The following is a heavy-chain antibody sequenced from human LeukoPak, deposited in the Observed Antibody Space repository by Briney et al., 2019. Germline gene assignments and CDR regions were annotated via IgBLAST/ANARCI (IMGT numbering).Heavy chain of an antibody. D-gene: IGHD6-19*01. CDR3: ARGSKSGSSGWYIDY. Sequence: PGGSLRLSCAASGFNVSSNYMSWVRQAPGKGLEWVSVIYSGGNTYYADSVKGRFTISRDNSKNTLYLQMNSLRADDMAAYYCARGSKSGSSGWYIDYWGQGTQVTVSS. CDR1: GFNVSSNY. J-gene: IGHJ4*02. CDR2: IYSGGNT. V-gene: IGHV3-53*01.